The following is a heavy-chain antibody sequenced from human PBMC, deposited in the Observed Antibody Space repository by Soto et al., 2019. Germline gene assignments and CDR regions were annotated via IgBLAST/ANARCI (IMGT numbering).Heavy chain of an antibody. CDR2: MQPSSGRT. Sequence: GASVKVSWKASGYSFTSLDINWARQTTGQGLEWMGWMQPSSGRTGYAQKFQGRVTMTRDTSINTAYMELSSLTSDDTAFYYCARGVTAGVDYWGQGTLVTVSS. CDR1: GYSFTSLD. CDR3: ARGVTAGVDY. V-gene: IGHV1-8*01. D-gene: IGHD1-26*01. J-gene: IGHJ4*02.